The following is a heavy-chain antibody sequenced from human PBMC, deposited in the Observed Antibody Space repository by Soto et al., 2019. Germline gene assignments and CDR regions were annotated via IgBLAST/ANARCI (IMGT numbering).Heavy chain of an antibody. CDR1: GFTFSSYG. D-gene: IGHD6-13*01. CDR2: IWYDGSNK. CDR3: ARDTSPRIAAALDY. V-gene: IGHV3-33*01. Sequence: GGSLRLSCAASGFTFSSYGMHWVRQAPGKGLEWVAVIWYDGSNKYYADSVKGRFTISRDNSKNTLYLQMNSLRAEDTAVYYCARDTSPRIAAALDYWGQGTLVTVSS. J-gene: IGHJ4*02.